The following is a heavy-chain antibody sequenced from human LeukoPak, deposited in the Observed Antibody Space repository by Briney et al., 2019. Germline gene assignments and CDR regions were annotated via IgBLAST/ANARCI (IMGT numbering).Heavy chain of an antibody. CDR2: INPNSGGT. J-gene: IGHJ4*02. V-gene: IGHV1-2*02. CDR3: ARVGDGYNYDFDY. CDR1: GYTFTGYY. D-gene: IGHD5-24*01. Sequence: ASVKVSCKASGYTFTGYYMHWVRQAPGQGLEWMGWINPNSGGTNYAQKFQGRVTMTRDTSISTAYMELSRLRSDDTAVYYCARVGDGYNYDFDYWGQGTLVTVSS.